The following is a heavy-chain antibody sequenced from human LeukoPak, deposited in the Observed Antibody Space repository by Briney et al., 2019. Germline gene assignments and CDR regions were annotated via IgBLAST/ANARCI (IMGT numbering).Heavy chain of an antibody. D-gene: IGHD4-11*01. V-gene: IGHV4-39*07. CDR3: AREATVQLFDY. CDR1: GGSISSSSYY. Sequence: SETLSLTCTVSGGSISSSSYYWGWVRQPPGRGLEWMGSIYYSARTYYNPSLKSRVTISVDTSKNQFSLKLSSVTAADTAVYYCAREATVQLFDYWGQGTLVTVSS. CDR2: IYYSART. J-gene: IGHJ4*02.